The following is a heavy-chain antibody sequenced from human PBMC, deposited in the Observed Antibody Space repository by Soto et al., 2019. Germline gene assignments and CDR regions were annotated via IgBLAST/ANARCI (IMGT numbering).Heavy chain of an antibody. Sequence: EVQLLESGGGVVQPGGSLRLSCAASGFTFSAYAMSWVRQAPGKGLEWVAVISDSGGATYYADSVKGRFTISRDNSKNTLYLKMNSLRAEDTAVYYCARQEYSTTWYLQYWGQGTLVTVSS. V-gene: IGHV3-23*01. J-gene: IGHJ4*02. D-gene: IGHD6-13*01. CDR1: GFTFSAYA. CDR3: ARQEYSTTWYLQY. CDR2: ISDSGGAT.